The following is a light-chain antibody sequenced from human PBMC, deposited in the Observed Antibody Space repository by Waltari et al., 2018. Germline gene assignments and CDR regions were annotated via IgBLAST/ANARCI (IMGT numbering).Light chain of an antibody. CDR3: MQGIHLRT. CDR1: QSLLHSDGKTY. CDR2: EVS. V-gene: IGKV2-29*02. J-gene: IGKJ1*01. Sequence: DIVMTQTPLSLSVTPGQPASISCKSSQSLLHSDGKTYLYWYLQKPGQSPQLLIYEVSSRVSGVPDRCSGSGSGTDFTLKISRVEAEDVGVYYCMQGIHLRTCGQGTKVEIK.